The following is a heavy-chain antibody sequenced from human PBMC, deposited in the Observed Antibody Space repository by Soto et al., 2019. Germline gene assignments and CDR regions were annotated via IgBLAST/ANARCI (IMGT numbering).Heavy chain of an antibody. D-gene: IGHD6-13*01. J-gene: IGHJ4*02. CDR3: IAESFDY. CDR1: GFTVSSNY. Sequence: GGSLRLSCAASGFTVSSNYMSWVRQAPGKGLEWVSVIYSGGSTYYADSVKGRFTISRDNSKNTLYLQMNNLRAEDTAVYYCIAESFDYWGQGTLVTVSS. CDR2: IYSGGST. V-gene: IGHV3-53*01.